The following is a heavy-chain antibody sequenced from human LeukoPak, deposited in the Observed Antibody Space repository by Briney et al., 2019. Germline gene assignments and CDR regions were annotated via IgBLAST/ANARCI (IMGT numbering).Heavy chain of an antibody. CDR3: AGSSWYVVRLDY. D-gene: IGHD6-13*01. J-gene: IGHJ4*02. CDR2: INHSGST. Sequence: SETLSLTCAVYGGSFSGYYWSWIRQPPGKGLEWIGEINHSGSTNYNPSLKSRVTISVDTSKNQLSLKLSSVTAADTAVYYCAGSSWYVVRLDYWGQGTLVTVSS. CDR1: GGSFSGYY. V-gene: IGHV4-34*01.